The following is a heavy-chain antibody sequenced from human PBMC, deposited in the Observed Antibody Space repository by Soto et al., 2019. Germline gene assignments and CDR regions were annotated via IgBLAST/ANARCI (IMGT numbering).Heavy chain of an antibody. Sequence: QVQLVESGGGVVQPGRSLRLSCAASGFTFSNYTMHWVRQAPGKGLEWVALISYDEIDKYFADAVKGRFTISRDNSKNTLYLQMDSLRAEDTAVDYCAGRSGSSDYWGRGTLVTVSS. D-gene: IGHD3-10*01. CDR3: AGRSGSSDY. CDR1: GFTFSNYT. CDR2: ISYDEIDK. V-gene: IGHV3-30*04. J-gene: IGHJ4*02.